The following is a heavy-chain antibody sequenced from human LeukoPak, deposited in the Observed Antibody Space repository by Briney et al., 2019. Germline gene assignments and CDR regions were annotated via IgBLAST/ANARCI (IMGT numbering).Heavy chain of an antibody. CDR1: GGTFSSYA. Sequence: ASVKVSCKASGGTFSSYAISWVRQAPGQGLEWMGGIIPIFGTANYARKFQGRVTITTDESTSTAYMELSSLRSEDTAVYYCASSGGSYYPAYNWFDPWGQGTLVTVSS. J-gene: IGHJ5*02. CDR2: IIPIFGTA. CDR3: ASSGGSYYPAYNWFDP. V-gene: IGHV1-69*05. D-gene: IGHD1-26*01.